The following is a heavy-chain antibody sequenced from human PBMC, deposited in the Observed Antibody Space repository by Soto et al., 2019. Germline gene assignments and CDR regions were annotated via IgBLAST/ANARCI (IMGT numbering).Heavy chain of an antibody. V-gene: IGHV3-33*01. CDR2: IWYDGSNK. CDR1: GFTFSSYG. CDR3: ARDIQWELIDD. Sequence: GGSLRLSCAASGFTFSSYGMHWVRQAPGKGLEWVAVIWYDGSNKYYADSVKGRFTISRDNSKNTLYLQMNSLRAEDTAVYYCARDIQWELIDDWGQGTLVTVAS. J-gene: IGHJ4*02. D-gene: IGHD1-26*01.